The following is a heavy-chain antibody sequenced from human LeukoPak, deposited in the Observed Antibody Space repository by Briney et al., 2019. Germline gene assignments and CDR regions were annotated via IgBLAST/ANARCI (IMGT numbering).Heavy chain of an antibody. CDR3: ARAAEGLDY. D-gene: IGHD2-15*01. J-gene: IGHJ4*02. CDR2: IYPNSGAT. CDR1: GYTFTGYY. V-gene: IGHV1-2*02. Sequence: ASVKVSCKASGYTFTGYYMHWVRQAPGQGLEWMGWIYPNSGATKYAQKLQGRVTMTRDTSISTAYMELSGLRSDDTAVYYCARAAEGLDYWGQGTLVTVSS.